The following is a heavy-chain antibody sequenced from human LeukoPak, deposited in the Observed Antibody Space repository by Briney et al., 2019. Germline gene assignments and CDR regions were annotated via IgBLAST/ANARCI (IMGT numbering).Heavy chain of an antibody. J-gene: IGHJ4*02. CDR2: IYYSGST. D-gene: IGHD5-18*01. Sequence: SETLSLTCTVSGGSISSSSYYWGWIRQPPGKGLEWIGSIYYSGSTYYNPSLKSRVTISVDTSKNQFSLKLSSVTAADTAVYYCARGLHAEWVQPAYWGQGILVTVSS. CDR1: GGSISSSSYY. V-gene: IGHV4-39*01. CDR3: ARGLHAEWVQPAY.